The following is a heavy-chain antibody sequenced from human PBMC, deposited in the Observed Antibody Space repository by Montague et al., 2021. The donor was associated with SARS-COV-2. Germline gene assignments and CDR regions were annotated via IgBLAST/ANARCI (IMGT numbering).Heavy chain of an antibody. CDR2: INHSGST. CDR3: TRGGYHVLLPDYYYYGMDV. CDR1: GGSFSGYY. V-gene: IGHV4-34*01. Sequence: SETLSLTCAVYGGSFSGYYWSWIRQPPGKGLEWIGEINHSGSTNYNPSLKSRVTISVDTSKNQFSLRLSSVTAADTAVYYCTRGGYHVLLPDYYYYGMDVWGQGTTVTVSS. D-gene: IGHD2-2*01. J-gene: IGHJ6*02.